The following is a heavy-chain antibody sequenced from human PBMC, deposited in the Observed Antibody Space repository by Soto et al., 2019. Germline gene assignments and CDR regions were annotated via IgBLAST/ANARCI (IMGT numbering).Heavy chain of an antibody. CDR2: ISYDGSNK. Sequence: VGSLRLSCATSGFTFSSYAMHWVRQAPGKGLEWVAVISYDGSNKYYADSVKGRFTISRDNSKNTLYLQMNSLRAEDTAVYYCARDRGYCSSTSCYTYYYYYGMDVWGQGTTVTVSS. CDR1: GFTFSSYA. J-gene: IGHJ6*02. CDR3: ARDRGYCSSTSCYTYYYYYGMDV. D-gene: IGHD2-2*02. V-gene: IGHV3-30-3*01.